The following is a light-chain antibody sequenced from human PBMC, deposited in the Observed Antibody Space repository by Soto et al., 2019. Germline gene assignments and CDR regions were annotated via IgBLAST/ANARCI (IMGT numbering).Light chain of an antibody. J-gene: IGKJ1*01. Sequence: DIQMTQSPSTLSASVGDSVTITCRASQSISSWLAWYQQKPGKAPKLLIYKASSLESGVPSRFSGSGSGTDFTLTISCLQSEDFATYYCQQYYSYPRTFGQGTKVDIK. CDR2: KAS. V-gene: IGKV1-5*03. CDR3: QQYYSYPRT. CDR1: QSISSW.